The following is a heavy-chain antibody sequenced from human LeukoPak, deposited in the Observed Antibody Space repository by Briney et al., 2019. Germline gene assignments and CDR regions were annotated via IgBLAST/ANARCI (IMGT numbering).Heavy chain of an antibody. Sequence: SETLSLTCAVYGGSFSGYYWSWIRQPPGKGLEWIGEINHSGSTNYNPSLKSRVTISVDTSKNQFSLKLSSVTAADTAVYYCARLRLPLLWFGELTTSYYYYMDVWGKGTTVTVSS. CDR3: ARLRLPLLWFGELTTSYYYYMDV. J-gene: IGHJ6*03. CDR2: INHSGST. V-gene: IGHV4-34*01. D-gene: IGHD3-10*01. CDR1: GGSFSGYY.